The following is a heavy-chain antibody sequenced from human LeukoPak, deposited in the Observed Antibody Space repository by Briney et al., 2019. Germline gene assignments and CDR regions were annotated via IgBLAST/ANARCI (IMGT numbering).Heavy chain of an antibody. V-gene: IGHV1-46*01. CDR2: INPSGGSS. Sequence: ASVKVSFKASGYTFTIYYMHWVRQAPGQGLEWMGIINPSGGSSSYAQKFQGRVTMTRDTSTSTVYMELRSLRSEDTAVYYCARDINWGADYWGQGTLVTVSS. D-gene: IGHD7-27*01. CDR3: ARDINWGADY. J-gene: IGHJ4*02. CDR1: GYTFTIYY.